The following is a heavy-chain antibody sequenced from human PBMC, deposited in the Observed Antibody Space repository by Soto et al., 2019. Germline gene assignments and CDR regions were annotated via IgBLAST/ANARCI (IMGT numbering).Heavy chain of an antibody. J-gene: IGHJ4*02. D-gene: IGHD4-17*01. CDR1: GYTFTTYY. CDR2: INPSGGST. V-gene: IGHV1-46*01. Sequence: ASVKVSCKASGYTFTTYYMHWVRQAPGQGLEWMGIINPSGGSTSYAQKFQGRITITRDTSTSTVYMELSSLRSEDTAVYYCARDDYGDKSGDFDYWGQGTLVTVYS. CDR3: ARDDYGDKSGDFDY.